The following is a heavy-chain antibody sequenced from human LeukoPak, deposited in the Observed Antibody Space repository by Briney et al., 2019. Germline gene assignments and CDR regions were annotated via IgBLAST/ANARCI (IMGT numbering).Heavy chain of an antibody. CDR2: ISAYNGNT. CDR1: GYTFTTYG. D-gene: IGHD2-15*01. V-gene: IGHV1-18*01. J-gene: IGHJ4*02. Sequence: ASVNVSCKASGYTFTTYGISWVRQAPGQGLEWMGWISAYNGNTNYAQKLQGRVTMTSDTPTKTAYMELRSLRSNDTAVYYCASGYCSAGTCYGLLVFWGRGTLVIVSS. CDR3: ASGYCSAGTCYGLLVF.